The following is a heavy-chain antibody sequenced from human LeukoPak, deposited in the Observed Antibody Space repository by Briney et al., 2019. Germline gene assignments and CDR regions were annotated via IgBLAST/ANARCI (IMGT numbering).Heavy chain of an antibody. D-gene: IGHD3-10*01. V-gene: IGHV4-59*01. CDR1: GGSISSYY. Sequence: SETLSLTCTVSGGSISSYYWSWIRQPPGKGLEWIGYIYYSGSTNYNPFLKSRVTISVDTSKNQFSLKLSSVTAADTAVYYCARTTTMVRGVIIDFDYWGQGTLVTVSS. CDR3: ARTTTMVRGVIIDFDY. CDR2: IYYSGST. J-gene: IGHJ4*02.